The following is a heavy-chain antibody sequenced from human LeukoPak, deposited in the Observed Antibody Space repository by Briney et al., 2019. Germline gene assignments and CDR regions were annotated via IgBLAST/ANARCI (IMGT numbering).Heavy chain of an antibody. V-gene: IGHV1-2*02. Sequence: GASVKVSCKASGYTFTGYYMHWVRQAPGQGLEWMGWINPNSGVTDYAQKFQGRVTMTRDTSISTAYMELSSLRSEDTAVYYCATDRRRKLLGYSSGWSDFDYWGQGTLVTVSS. J-gene: IGHJ4*02. CDR2: INPNSGVT. CDR1: GYTFTGYY. CDR3: ATDRRRKLLGYSSGWSDFDY. D-gene: IGHD6-19*01.